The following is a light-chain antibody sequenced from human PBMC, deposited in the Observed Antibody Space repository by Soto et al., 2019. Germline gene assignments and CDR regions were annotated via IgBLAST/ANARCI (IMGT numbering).Light chain of an antibody. V-gene: IGKV3-11*01. CDR3: QQRSDWLLT. CDR1: QSVSSY. Sequence: EIVLTQSPATLSLSPGERATLSCRASQSVSSYLAWYQQKPGQAPRLLIYDASNMATGIPARFSGSGSGTDFTLTISSLEPEDFAVYYCQQRSDWLLTFGQGTKVEIK. J-gene: IGKJ1*01. CDR2: DAS.